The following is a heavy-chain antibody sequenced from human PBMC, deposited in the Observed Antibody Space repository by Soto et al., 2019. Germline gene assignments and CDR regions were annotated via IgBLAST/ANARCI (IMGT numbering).Heavy chain of an antibody. CDR3: ARTAVDTAMASLSFDY. J-gene: IGHJ4*02. Sequence: GWSLRLSCAASGFTVSSNYMSWVRQAPGKGLEWVSVIYSGGSTYYADSVKGRFTISRDNSKNTLYLQMNSLRAEDTAVYYCARTAVDTAMASLSFDYWGQGTLVTVSS. D-gene: IGHD5-18*01. CDR2: IYSGGST. V-gene: IGHV3-53*01. CDR1: GFTVSSNY.